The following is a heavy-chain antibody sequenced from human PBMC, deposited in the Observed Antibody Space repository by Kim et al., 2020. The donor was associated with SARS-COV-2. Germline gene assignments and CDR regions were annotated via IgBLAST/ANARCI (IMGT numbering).Heavy chain of an antibody. CDR2: ISRTGDAS. Sequence: GGSLRLSCAASGFTFNKYAMSWVRQGPGKGLEWVSAISRTGDASDYADSVRGRLTISRDSSKNTLYLQMNSVRAEDSALYYCARVYYVIDYWGQGTQVTV. CDR1: GFTFNKYA. J-gene: IGHJ4*02. CDR3: ARVYYVIDY. V-gene: IGHV3-23*01. D-gene: IGHD3-10*01.